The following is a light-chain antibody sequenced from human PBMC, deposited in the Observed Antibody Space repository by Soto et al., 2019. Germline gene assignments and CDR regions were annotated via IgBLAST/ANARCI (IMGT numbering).Light chain of an antibody. CDR1: KLGDKY. CDR3: QAWDISTWV. V-gene: IGLV3-1*01. J-gene: IGLJ1*01. Sequence: SYELTQPPSVSVSPGQTASITCSGDKLGDKYASWYQQRPGQSPVLVIYQDTKRPSGIPERFSGSNSGNTATLTISGTQAMDEADYYCQAWDISTWVFGTGTKVTVL. CDR2: QDT.